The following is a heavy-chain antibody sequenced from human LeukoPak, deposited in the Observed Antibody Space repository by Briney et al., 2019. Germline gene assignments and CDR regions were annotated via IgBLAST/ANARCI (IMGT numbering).Heavy chain of an antibody. J-gene: IGHJ4*02. D-gene: IGHD1/OR15-1a*01. CDR2: IIPILGIA. CDR1: GGTFSSYA. CDR3: ATSGGQGGFDY. V-gene: IGHV1-69*04. Sequence: WASVKVSCKASGGTFSSYAISWVRQAPGQGLEWMGRIIPILGIANYAQKFQGRVTITADKSTSTAYMELSSLRSEDTAVYYCATSGGQGGFDYWGQGTLVTVSS.